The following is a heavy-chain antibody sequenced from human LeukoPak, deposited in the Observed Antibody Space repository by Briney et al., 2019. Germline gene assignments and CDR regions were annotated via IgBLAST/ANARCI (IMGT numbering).Heavy chain of an antibody. CDR3: ARDVVVTSSPDAFDI. D-gene: IGHD2-21*02. J-gene: IGHJ3*02. CDR2: ISNSGTT. CDR1: GDSVTSGGYY. V-gene: IGHV4-31*11. Sequence: SQTLSLTCAVSGDSVTSGGYYWTWIRHHPGKGLEWIGYISNSGTTSYNPSLKSRVSISVDTSHNQFSLRLTSVTAADTAVYYCARDVVVTSSPDAFDIWGQGTMVTVSS.